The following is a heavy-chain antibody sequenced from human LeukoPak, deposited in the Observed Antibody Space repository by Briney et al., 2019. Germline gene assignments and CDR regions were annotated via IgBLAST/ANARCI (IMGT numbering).Heavy chain of an antibody. V-gene: IGHV1-46*03. CDR3: ARDRVSFYYVDTYIPVGFDF. J-gene: IGHJ4*02. Sequence: ASVKVSFKSSGYTITSDFMHWVRQAHAHGLERMGIINTTNSDATYTQKFHGRGTITRDTSANTYYMELNSLTSEATAAYYYARDRVSFYYVDTYIPVGFDFWGQGTLVTVSS. CDR2: INTTNSDA. CDR1: GYTITSDF. D-gene: IGHD3-10*02.